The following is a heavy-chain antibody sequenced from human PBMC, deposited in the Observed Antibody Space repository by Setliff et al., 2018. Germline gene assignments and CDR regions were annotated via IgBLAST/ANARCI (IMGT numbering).Heavy chain of an antibody. CDR1: GGSFSSYY. Sequence: SETLSLTCAVYGGSFSSYYWNWIRQPPGKGLEWIGEIHHSGSTKYNPSLKSRVTISVGTSKNQFSLRLSSVTAADTAVYYCARLRKAVDGINFPRYMDVWGKGTTVTAPQ. V-gene: IGHV4-34*01. J-gene: IGHJ6*04. D-gene: IGHD6-19*01. CDR3: ARLRKAVDGINFPRYMDV. CDR2: IHHSGST.